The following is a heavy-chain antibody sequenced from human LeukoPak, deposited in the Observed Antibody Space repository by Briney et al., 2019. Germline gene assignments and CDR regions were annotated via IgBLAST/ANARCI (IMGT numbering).Heavy chain of an antibody. CDR1: GYSFNTYW. CDR2: IYPGDSDT. D-gene: IGHD2-2*01. V-gene: IGHV5-51*01. Sequence: PGESLKISCRGSGYSFNTYWIGWVRQMPGKGLEWMGIIYPGDSDTRCTPSFQGQVTLSADKSINTVYLQWSSLKASDTAMYYCARRQGCSSTSCPPDYWGQGTLVTVSP. CDR3: ARRQGCSSTSCPPDY. J-gene: IGHJ4*02.